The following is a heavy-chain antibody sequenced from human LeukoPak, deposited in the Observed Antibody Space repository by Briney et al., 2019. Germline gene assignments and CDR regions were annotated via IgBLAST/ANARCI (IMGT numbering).Heavy chain of an antibody. CDR1: GGSFSGYY. J-gene: IGHJ4*02. CDR2: INHSGST. CDR3: ARSSGWPDY. D-gene: IGHD6-19*01. V-gene: IGHV4-34*01. Sequence: SETLSLTCAVYGGSFSGYYWSWIRQPPGKGLEWIGEINHSGSTNYNPSLKSRVTISVDTSKNQFSLKLSSVTAADTAVYYCARSSGWPDYWGQGTLVTVSS.